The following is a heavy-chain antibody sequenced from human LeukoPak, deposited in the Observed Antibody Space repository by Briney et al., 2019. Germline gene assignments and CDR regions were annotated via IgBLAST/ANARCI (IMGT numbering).Heavy chain of an antibody. D-gene: IGHD2-15*01. V-gene: IGHV4-30-4*01. J-gene: IGHJ3*02. CDR3: ARYSVGGYCSGGSCFPSDAFDI. CDR2: IYYSGST. Sequence: SQTLSLTCTVSGGSISSGDYYWSWIRQPPGKGLEWIGYIYYSGSTYYNPSLKSRVTISVDTSKNQFSLELSSVTAADTAVYYCARYSVGGYCSGGSCFPSDAFDIWGQGTMVTVSS. CDR1: GGSISSGDYY.